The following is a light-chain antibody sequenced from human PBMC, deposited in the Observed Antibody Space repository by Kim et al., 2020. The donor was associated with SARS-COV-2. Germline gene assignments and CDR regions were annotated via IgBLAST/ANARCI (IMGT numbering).Light chain of an antibody. V-gene: IGKV1-39*01. Sequence: DIQMTQSPSSLSASVGDRVTITCRASQSISSYLNWYQQKPGKAPKLLIYAASSLQSGVPSRFSGSGSGTDFTLTISSLQPEDFATYYCQQSYRTPRTFGPGTKLDIK. CDR2: AAS. J-gene: IGKJ3*01. CDR3: QQSYRTPRT. CDR1: QSISSY.